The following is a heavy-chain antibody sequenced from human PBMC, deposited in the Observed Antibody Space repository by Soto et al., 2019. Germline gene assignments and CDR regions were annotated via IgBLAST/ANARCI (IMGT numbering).Heavy chain of an antibody. Sequence: QITLKESGPTLVKPTETLTLTCTFSGFSLSTSGVGVAWIRQSPGRALEWLALIYWDDDRRYNPYLKNRLTVNMGKSKDHVVLTMANVDPVDTATYYCAHRVVWRPHYCALGWYDLWGQGTLVIVDS. CDR1: GFSLSTSGVG. J-gene: IGHJ5*02. D-gene: IGHD3-10*01. CDR2: IYWDDDR. V-gene: IGHV2-5*02. CDR3: AHRVVWRPHYCALGWYDL.